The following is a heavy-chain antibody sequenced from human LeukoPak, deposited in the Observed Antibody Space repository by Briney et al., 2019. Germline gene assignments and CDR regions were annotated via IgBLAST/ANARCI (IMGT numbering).Heavy chain of an antibody. CDR1: GFTFSDYY. V-gene: IGHV3-11*03. J-gene: IGHJ4*02. CDR2: ISGSSTHT. CDR3: ATPGLLGYCSSAICAPPGY. D-gene: IGHD2-2*01. Sequence: PGGSLRLSCAASGFTFSDYYMSWIRQAPGKGLEWVSYISGSSTHTNYADSVKGRFTISRDNAKKSLYLQMNSLRAEDMAVYYCATPGLLGYCSSAICAPPGYWGQGTLVTVSS.